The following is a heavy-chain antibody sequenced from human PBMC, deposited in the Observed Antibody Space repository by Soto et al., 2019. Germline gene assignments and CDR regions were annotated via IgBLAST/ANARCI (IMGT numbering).Heavy chain of an antibody. Sequence: SETLSLTCTVSGGSMRNYFWTWIRQPPGKGLEWIGYIHYSGTTSFFPSYNPSLRSRVTISKDTSKNQFSLKLLSVTTADTAVYFCAAGEASSRNLAPYYLDFWGQGTLVTVSS. CDR1: GGSMRNYF. J-gene: IGHJ4*02. D-gene: IGHD6-13*01. CDR3: AAGEASSRNLAPYYLDF. CDR2: IHYSGTT. V-gene: IGHV4-59*01.